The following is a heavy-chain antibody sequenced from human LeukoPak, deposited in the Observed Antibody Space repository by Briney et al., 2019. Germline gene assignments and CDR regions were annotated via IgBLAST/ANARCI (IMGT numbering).Heavy chain of an antibody. Sequence: SETLSLTCTVSDGSISGYYWTWIRQPVGKGLEWIGRLDSSGSTNYNPSLNSRVTMSVDTSKNQFSLKLTSVTAADTAVYYCARGGESYSDYWGQGTLVTVPS. CDR1: DGSISGYY. CDR3: ARGGESYSDY. J-gene: IGHJ4*02. CDR2: LDSSGST. V-gene: IGHV4-4*07. D-gene: IGHD2-21*01.